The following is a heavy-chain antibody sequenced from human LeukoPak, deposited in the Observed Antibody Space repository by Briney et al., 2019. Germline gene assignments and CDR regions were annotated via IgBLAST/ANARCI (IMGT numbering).Heavy chain of an antibody. J-gene: IGHJ4*02. V-gene: IGHV5-51*01. CDR1: GYTFTNYW. D-gene: IGHD6-19*01. CDR3: ARGGSGWFHNYDY. Sequence: GESLKISCKGSGYTFTNYWIGWVRQMPGKGLEWMGIIYPGDSDTRYSPSFQGQVTISADKSISTAYLQWSSLKASDTAVYYCARGGSGWFHNYDYWGQGTLVTVSS. CDR2: IYPGDSDT.